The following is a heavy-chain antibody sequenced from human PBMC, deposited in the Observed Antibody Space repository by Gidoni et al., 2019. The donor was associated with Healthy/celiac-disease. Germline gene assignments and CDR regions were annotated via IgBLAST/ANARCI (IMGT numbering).Heavy chain of an antibody. Sequence: QVQPVQSGGGVVQPGRSLRLSCAASGFPFSSYGMHWVRQAPGKGLGWVAVIWYDGSNKYYADSVKGRFTISRDNSKNTLYLQMNSLRAEDTAVYYCARANCGGDCYSEGDAFDIWGQGTMVTVSS. CDR2: IWYDGSNK. CDR3: ARANCGGDCYSEGDAFDI. V-gene: IGHV3-33*01. CDR1: GFPFSSYG. J-gene: IGHJ3*02. D-gene: IGHD2-21*02.